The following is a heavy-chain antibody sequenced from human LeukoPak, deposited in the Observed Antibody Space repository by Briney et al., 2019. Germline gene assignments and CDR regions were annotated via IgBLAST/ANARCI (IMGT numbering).Heavy chain of an antibody. CDR1: GFTFSDYA. Sequence: PGRSLRLSCAASGFTFSDYAMHWVRQAPGKGLEWVAVIWYDGSNKYYADSVKGRFTISRDNYTLYLQMNSLRAEDTAVYYCARDRGCSGGSCYGIIDYWGQGTLVTVSS. CDR3: ARDRGCSGGSCYGIIDY. J-gene: IGHJ4*02. D-gene: IGHD2-15*01. V-gene: IGHV3-33*08. CDR2: IWYDGSNK.